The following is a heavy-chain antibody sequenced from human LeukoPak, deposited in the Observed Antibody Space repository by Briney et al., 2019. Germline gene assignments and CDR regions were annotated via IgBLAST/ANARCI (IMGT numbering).Heavy chain of an antibody. V-gene: IGHV3-9*03. D-gene: IGHD2-8*02. Sequence: PGRSLRLSCAASGFTFDDYAMHWVRQAPGKGLEWASGISWNSGSIGYADSVKGRFTISRDNAKNSLYLQMNSLRAEDMALYYCAKSSYWAFDIWGQGTMVTVSS. CDR3: AKSSYWAFDI. CDR2: ISWNSGSI. J-gene: IGHJ3*02. CDR1: GFTFDDYA.